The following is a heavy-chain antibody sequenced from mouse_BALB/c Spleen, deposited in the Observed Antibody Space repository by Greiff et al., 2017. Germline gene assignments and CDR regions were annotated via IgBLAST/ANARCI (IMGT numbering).Heavy chain of an antibody. D-gene: IGHD1-2*01. CDR2: ISSGGST. V-gene: IGHV5-6-5*01. CDR3: ARVLITTATYWYFDV. CDR1: GFTFSSYA. Sequence: EVKLVESGGGLVKPGGSLKLSCAASGFTFSSYAMSWVRQTPEKRLEWVASISSGGSTYYPDSVKGRFTISRDNARNILYLQMSSLRSEDTAMYYCARVLITTATYWYFDVWGAGTTVTVSS. J-gene: IGHJ1*01.